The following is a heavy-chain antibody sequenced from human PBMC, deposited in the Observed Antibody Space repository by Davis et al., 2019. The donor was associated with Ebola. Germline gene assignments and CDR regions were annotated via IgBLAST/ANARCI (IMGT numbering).Heavy chain of an antibody. Sequence: GESLKISCAASGFPFNGYYMSWIRQAPGKGLEWVSYITHRGGATYYADSVKGRFTISRDDAKNSLYLQMNSLRVEDTAVYYCVRRNWGSAASWGQGTLVTVSS. J-gene: IGHJ5*02. V-gene: IGHV3-11*04. CDR2: ITHRGGAT. D-gene: IGHD7-27*01. CDR3: VRRNWGSAAS. CDR1: GFPFNGYY.